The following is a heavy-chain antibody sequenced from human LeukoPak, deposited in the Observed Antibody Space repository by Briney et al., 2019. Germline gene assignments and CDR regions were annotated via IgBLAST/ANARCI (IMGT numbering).Heavy chain of an antibody. Sequence: GGSLRLCCAASGFTFSRYAMSWLRQAPGKGLEWVSAMRGSGGSTYYADSVKGRFTISRDNSKNTLYLQMNSLRVEGTAVYYCAKVGSGWYSGFDYWGQGTLVTVSS. CDR3: AKVGSGWYSGFDY. D-gene: IGHD6-19*01. J-gene: IGHJ4*02. CDR2: MRGSGGST. V-gene: IGHV3-23*01. CDR1: GFTFSRYA.